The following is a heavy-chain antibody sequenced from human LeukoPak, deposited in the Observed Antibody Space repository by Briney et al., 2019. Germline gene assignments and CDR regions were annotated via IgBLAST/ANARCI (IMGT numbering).Heavy chain of an antibody. D-gene: IGHD6-13*01. J-gene: IGHJ3*02. V-gene: IGHV1-2*02. Sequence: ASVKVSCKASGYTFTGYYMHWVRQAPGRGLEWMGWINPNSGGTNYAQKLQGRVTMTRDTSISTAYMELSRLRSDDTAVYYCATMAAVDAFDIWGQGTMVTVSS. CDR2: INPNSGGT. CDR3: ATMAAVDAFDI. CDR1: GYTFTGYY.